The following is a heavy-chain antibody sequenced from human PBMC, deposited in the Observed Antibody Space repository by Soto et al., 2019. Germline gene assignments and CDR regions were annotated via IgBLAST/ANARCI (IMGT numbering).Heavy chain of an antibody. CDR1: GFTFSNYA. V-gene: IGHV3-23*01. D-gene: IGHD6-13*01. Sequence: EVQLLESGGGLVQPGGSLRLSCAASGFTFSNYAVTWVRQAPGKGLEWVSTISGSGGSTYYADYVKGRFTISRDNSKNTLYLQMNSLGAEDTAVYYCAKDQGSSWYEIDYWGQGTLVTVSS. CDR2: ISGSGGST. CDR3: AKDQGSSWYEIDY. J-gene: IGHJ4*02.